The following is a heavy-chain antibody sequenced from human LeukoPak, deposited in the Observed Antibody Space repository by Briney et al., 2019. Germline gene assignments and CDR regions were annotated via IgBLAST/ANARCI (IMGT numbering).Heavy chain of an antibody. Sequence: ASVKVSCKASGYTFTGYYTHWVRQAPGQGLEWMGWINPNSGGTNYVQKFQGRVTMTRDTSISTAYMELSRLRSDDTAVYYCAREFFTAMGGTWGQGTLVTVSS. D-gene: IGHD5-18*01. J-gene: IGHJ5*02. V-gene: IGHV1-2*02. CDR2: INPNSGGT. CDR1: GYTFTGYY. CDR3: AREFFTAMGGT.